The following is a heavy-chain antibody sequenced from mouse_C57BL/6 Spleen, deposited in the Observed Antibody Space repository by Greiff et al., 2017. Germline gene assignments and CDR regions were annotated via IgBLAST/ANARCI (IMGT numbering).Heavy chain of an antibody. CDR3: ARQGDYVWFAY. J-gene: IGHJ3*01. CDR2: ISNGGGST. Sequence: EVKLEESGGGLVQPGGSLKLSCAASGFTFSDYYMYWVRQTPEKRLEWVAYISNGGGSTYYPDTVKGRFTISRDNAKNTLYLQMSRLKSEDTAMYYCARQGDYVWFAYWGQGTLVTVSA. V-gene: IGHV5-12*01. CDR1: GFTFSDYY. D-gene: IGHD2-4*01.